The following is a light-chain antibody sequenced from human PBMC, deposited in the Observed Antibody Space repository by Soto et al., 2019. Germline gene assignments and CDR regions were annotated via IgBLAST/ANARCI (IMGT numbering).Light chain of an antibody. Sequence: EIVLAQSPGTLSLSPGERATLSCRASQSVSNTYLAWYQQKPGQAPRLLIYGVSSRATGIPDRFSGSGSGTDFTLTISRLEPEDFAVYYCQQYSSSPVPFGGGSKVDI. J-gene: IGKJ4*01. CDR3: QQYSSSPVP. V-gene: IGKV3-20*01. CDR1: QSVSNTY. CDR2: GVS.